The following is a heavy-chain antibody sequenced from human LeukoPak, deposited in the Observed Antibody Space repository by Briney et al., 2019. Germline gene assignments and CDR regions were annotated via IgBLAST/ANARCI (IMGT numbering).Heavy chain of an antibody. CDR1: GFTFSGSA. CDR3: TRLERGYY. V-gene: IGHV3-73*01. D-gene: IGHD5-12*01. CDR2: IRSKANSYAT. Sequence: GGSLRLSCAASGFTFSGSAMHWVRQASGKGLEWVGRIRSKANSYATAYAASVKGRFTISRDDSKNTAYLQMNSLKTEDTAVCYCTRLERGYYWGQGTLVTVSS. J-gene: IGHJ4*02.